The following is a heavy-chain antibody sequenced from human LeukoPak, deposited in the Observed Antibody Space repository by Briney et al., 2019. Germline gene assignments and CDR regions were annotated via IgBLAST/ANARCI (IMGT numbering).Heavy chain of an antibody. CDR1: GFTFSSYW. J-gene: IGHJ3*02. D-gene: IGHD3-22*01. V-gene: IGHV3-21*01. CDR3: ARDYRRSWLYAFDI. Sequence: PGGSLRLSCEASGFTFSSYWMHWVRQAPGKGLEWVSSISSSSSYIYYADSVKGRFTISRDNAKNSLYLQMNSLRAEDTAVYYCARDYRRSWLYAFDIWGQGTMVTVSS. CDR2: ISSSSSYI.